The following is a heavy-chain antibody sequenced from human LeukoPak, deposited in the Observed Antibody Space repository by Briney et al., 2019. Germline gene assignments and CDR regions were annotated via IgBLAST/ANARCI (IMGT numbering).Heavy chain of an antibody. D-gene: IGHD1-26*01. CDR2: IKQDGSEK. Sequence: SGGSLRLSCAASGFTFSMYWMSWVRQAPGKGLEWVANIKQDGSEKYYVDSVKGRFTISRDNAKNSLYLQMNSLRAEDTAVYYCARDAGGSYPLDYWGQGTLVTVSS. CDR3: ARDAGGSYPLDY. J-gene: IGHJ4*02. CDR1: GFTFSMYW. V-gene: IGHV3-7*01.